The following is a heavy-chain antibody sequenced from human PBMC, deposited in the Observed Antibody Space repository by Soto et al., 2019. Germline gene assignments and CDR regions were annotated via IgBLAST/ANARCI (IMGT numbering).Heavy chain of an antibody. CDR3: ARAGWLRQPNYFAY. J-gene: IGHJ4*02. V-gene: IGHV4-31*03. Sequence: SETLSLTCTVSGGSISSGGYYWSWIRQHPGKGLEWIGYIYYSGSTYYNPSLKSRVTISVDTSKNQFSLKLSSVTAADTAVYYCARAGWLRQPNYFAYWGQGTLVTVSS. D-gene: IGHD5-12*01. CDR1: GGSISSGGYY. CDR2: IYYSGST.